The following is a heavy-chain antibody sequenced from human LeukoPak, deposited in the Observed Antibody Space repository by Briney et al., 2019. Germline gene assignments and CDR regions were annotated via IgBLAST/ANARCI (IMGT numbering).Heavy chain of an antibody. V-gene: IGHV3-21*01. D-gene: IGHD3-22*01. J-gene: IGHJ3*02. Sequence: KPGGSLRLSCAASGFTFSSYSMNWVRQAPGKGLEWVSSISSSSSYIYYADSVKGRFTISRDNAKNSLYLQMNSLRAEDTAVYYCARDQSSSGYYYFGAFDIWGQGTMVTVSS. CDR1: GFTFSSYS. CDR3: ARDQSSSGYYYFGAFDI. CDR2: ISSSSSYI.